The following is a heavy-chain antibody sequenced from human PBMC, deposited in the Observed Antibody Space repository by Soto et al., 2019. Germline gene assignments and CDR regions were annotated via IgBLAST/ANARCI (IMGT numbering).Heavy chain of an antibody. D-gene: IGHD4-17*01. Sequence: SETLSLTCTVSGGSISSYYWSWIRQPPGKGLEWIGYIYYSGSTNYNPSLKSRVTISVDTSKNQFSLKLNSVTAADTAVYYCSRDGTTVTPRDYYYYGMDVWGQGTTVTVSS. V-gene: IGHV4-59*01. CDR2: IYYSGST. CDR1: GGSISSYY. J-gene: IGHJ6*02. CDR3: SRDGTTVTPRDYYYYGMDV.